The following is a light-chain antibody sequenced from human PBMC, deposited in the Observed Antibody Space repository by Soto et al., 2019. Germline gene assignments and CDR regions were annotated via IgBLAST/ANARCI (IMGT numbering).Light chain of an antibody. CDR3: QQYTNTNNPWM. CDR1: QSVNSN. J-gene: IGKJ1*01. Sequence: ETVMTQSPATLSVSPGERAPLSCRARQSVNSNLAWYQQKLGQAPRVLIYGASTRATGVPTRISGSGSGTEFTLTISSLQSEDFATYYCQQYTNTNNPWMFGQGTKVDI. V-gene: IGKV3D-15*01. CDR2: GAS.